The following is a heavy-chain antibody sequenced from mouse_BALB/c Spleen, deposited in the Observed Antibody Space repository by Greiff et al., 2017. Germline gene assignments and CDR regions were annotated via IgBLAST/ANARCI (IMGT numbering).Heavy chain of an antibody. J-gene: IGHJ3*01. CDR2: ISYDGSN. CDR1: GYSITSGYY. CDR3: ARDGYYSRFAY. V-gene: IGHV3-6*02. Sequence: ESGPGLVKPSQSLSLTCSVTGYSITSGYYWHWIRQFPGNKLEWMGYISYDGSNNYNPSLKNRISITRDTSKNQFFLKLNSVTTEDTATYYCARDGYYSRFAYWGQGTLVTVSA. D-gene: IGHD2-3*01.